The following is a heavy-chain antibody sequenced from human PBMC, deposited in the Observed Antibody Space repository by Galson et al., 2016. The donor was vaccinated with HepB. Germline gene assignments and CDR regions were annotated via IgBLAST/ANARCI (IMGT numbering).Heavy chain of an antibody. J-gene: IGHJ6*02. Sequence: TLSLTCTVSGGSISSGAYYWNWVRQHPGKGLEWIGYIYDSGSTYYNPSLKSRVTMSVDTSKNQFSLKLTSVTAADTAVYYCARGPANPFYFYGLDVWGQGTTVTVSS. CDR3: ARGPANPFYFYGLDV. V-gene: IGHV4-31*03. CDR2: IYDSGST. D-gene: IGHD2-2*01. CDR1: GGSISSGAYY.